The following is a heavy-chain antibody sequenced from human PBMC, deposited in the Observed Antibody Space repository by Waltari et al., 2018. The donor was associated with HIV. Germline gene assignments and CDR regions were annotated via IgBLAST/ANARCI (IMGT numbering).Heavy chain of an antibody. CDR2: ILPSDSDT. D-gene: IGHD6-19*01. CDR3: ASPKGGWLFAFDV. V-gene: IGHV5-51*01. J-gene: IGHJ3*01. Sequence: QLVQSGGEVKQTGESLKLSCKGSGFTFTNYWIAWVRQMPGKGLEWMGMILPSDSDTKYSPSFQGHVTISADRSTSTAYLQWSSLRASDSAMYYCASPKGGWLFAFDVWGQGTKVTVSS. CDR1: GFTFTNYW.